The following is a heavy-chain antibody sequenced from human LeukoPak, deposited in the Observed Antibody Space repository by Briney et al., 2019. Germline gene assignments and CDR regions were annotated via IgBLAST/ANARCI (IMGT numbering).Heavy chain of an antibody. Sequence: PSETLSLTCAVDGGSFSGYYWSWISQPPGKGREWIAEIKHGGSTNYNPSLKSRFPISVDTSKNQFSLKLSSVTAADKAVYYCARGRGYYDILTGYRRAFNWFDPWGQGTLVTVSS. D-gene: IGHD3-9*01. CDR2: IKHGGST. CDR3: ARGRGYYDILTGYRRAFNWFDP. CDR1: GGSFSGYY. V-gene: IGHV4-34*01. J-gene: IGHJ5*02.